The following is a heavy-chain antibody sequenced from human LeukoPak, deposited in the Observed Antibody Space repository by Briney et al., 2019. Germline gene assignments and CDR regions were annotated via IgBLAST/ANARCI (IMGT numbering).Heavy chain of an antibody. CDR1: AGTFSSYT. CDR2: IIPILDIA. J-gene: IGHJ3*02. D-gene: IGHD5-24*01. Sequence: SVKASCTASAGTFSSYTTSWVRHAPAQGLEWMGRIIPILDIANYAQKFQGRVTITADKSTSTAYMELSSLRSEDTAVYYCARVAPDNYGLGVFDIWGQGTMVTVSS. V-gene: IGHV1-69*02. CDR3: ARVAPDNYGLGVFDI.